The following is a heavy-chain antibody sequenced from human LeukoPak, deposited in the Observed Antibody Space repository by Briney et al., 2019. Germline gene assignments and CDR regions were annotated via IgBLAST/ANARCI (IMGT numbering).Heavy chain of an antibody. CDR1: GGSISSYY. CDR2: IYYSGST. Sequence: PSETLSLTCTVSGGSISSYYWSWIRQPPGKGLEWIGYIYYSGSTNYNPSLKSRVTISVDTSKNQFSLKLNSVTAADTAVYYCARHMVGATISLAYYYYYGMDVWSQGTTVTVSS. J-gene: IGHJ6*02. CDR3: ARHMVGATISLAYYYYYGMDV. D-gene: IGHD1-26*01. V-gene: IGHV4-59*08.